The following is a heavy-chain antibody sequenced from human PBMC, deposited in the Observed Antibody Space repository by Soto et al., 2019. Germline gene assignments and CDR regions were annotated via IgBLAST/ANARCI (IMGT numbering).Heavy chain of an antibody. CDR3: ARVVDCGEGDGEWAYGMDV. D-gene: IGHD4-17*01. V-gene: IGHV1-69*13. Sequence: GASVKVSCKASGGTFSSYAISWVRQAPGQGLEWMGGIIPIFGTANYAQKFQGRVTITADESTSTAYMELSSLRSEDTAVYYCARVVDCGEGDGEWAYGMDVWGQGTTVTVSS. CDR2: IIPIFGTA. J-gene: IGHJ6*02. CDR1: GGTFSSYA.